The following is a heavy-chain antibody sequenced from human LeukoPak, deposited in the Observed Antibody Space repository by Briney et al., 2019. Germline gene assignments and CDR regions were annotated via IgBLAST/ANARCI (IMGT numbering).Heavy chain of an antibody. Sequence: ASVKVSCKASGYTFTGYYMHWVRQAPGQGLEWMGRINPNSGGTDYAQKFQGRVTMTRDTSISTAYMGLSRLRSDDTAVYYCAREVAAAGSAIDYWGQGTLVTVSS. CDR2: INPNSGGT. V-gene: IGHV1-2*06. CDR1: GYTFTGYY. D-gene: IGHD6-13*01. J-gene: IGHJ4*02. CDR3: AREVAAAGSAIDY.